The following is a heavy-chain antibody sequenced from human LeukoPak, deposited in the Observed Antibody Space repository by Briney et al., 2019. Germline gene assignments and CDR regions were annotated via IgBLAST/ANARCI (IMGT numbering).Heavy chain of an antibody. CDR3: ATSSSGYDFLFDY. CDR2: IKSETEGGTT. V-gene: IGHV3-15*01. CDR1: GFTFNIAW. Sequence: GGSLRLSCAASGFTFNIAWMTRVRQAPGKGLEWVGRIKSETEGGTTDYAAPVKSRFTISRDDSKTTLYLQMNSLKTEDSAMYYCATSSSGYDFLFDYWGQGTLVTVSS. J-gene: IGHJ4*02. D-gene: IGHD5-12*01.